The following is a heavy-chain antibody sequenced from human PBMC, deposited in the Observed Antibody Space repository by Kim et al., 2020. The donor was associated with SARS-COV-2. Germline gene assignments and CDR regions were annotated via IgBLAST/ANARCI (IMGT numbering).Heavy chain of an antibody. Sequence: SETLSLTCTVSGGSISSYYWSWIRQPPGKGLEWIGYIYYSGSTNYYPSSKSRVTTTADTSKKQFTLKLSSVTAADTAVYYCARVAQYCWSYWADYWGQGTLVTVSS. CDR3: ARVAQYCWSYWADY. V-gene: IGHV4-59*13. J-gene: IGHJ4*02. CDR2: IYYSGST. CDR1: GGSISSYY. D-gene: IGHD1-26*01.